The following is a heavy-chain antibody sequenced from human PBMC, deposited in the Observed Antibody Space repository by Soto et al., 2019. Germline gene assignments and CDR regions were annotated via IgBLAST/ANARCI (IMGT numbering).Heavy chain of an antibody. CDR1: GGTFSSYT. CDR2: INAGDDNT. D-gene: IGHD2-21*02. CDR3: TGGGAIGVVTAPLAL. Sequence: ASVKVSCKASGGTFSSYTIRWVRQAPGQRLEWMGSINAGDDNTKYSQKFQGRVTMTRDTSTSTVSMELSSLRYEDTALYYCTGGGAIGVVTAPLALWGKGTLVTVSP. J-gene: IGHJ4*02. V-gene: IGHV1-3*01.